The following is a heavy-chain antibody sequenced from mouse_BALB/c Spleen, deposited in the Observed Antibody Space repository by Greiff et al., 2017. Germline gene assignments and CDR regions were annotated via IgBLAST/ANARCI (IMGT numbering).Heavy chain of an antibody. CDR3: ARGDYRYAMDY. CDR2: IRNKANGYTT. Sequence: EVMLVESGGGLVQPGGSLRLSCATSGFTFTDYYMSWVRQPPGKALEWLGFIRNKANGYTTEYSASVKGRFTISRDNSQSILYLQMNTLRAEDSATYYCARGDYRYAMDYWGQGTSVTVSS. V-gene: IGHV7-3*02. D-gene: IGHD2-4*01. CDR1: GFTFTDYY. J-gene: IGHJ4*01.